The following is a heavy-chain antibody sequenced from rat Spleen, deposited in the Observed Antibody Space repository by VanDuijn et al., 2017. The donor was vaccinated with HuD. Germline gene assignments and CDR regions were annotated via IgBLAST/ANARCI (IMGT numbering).Heavy chain of an antibody. J-gene: IGHJ4*01. CDR2: ITNARGTT. Sequence: EVQLVESGGGLVQPGRSLKLSCVASGFTFNNYWMTWIRQAPGKGLEWVASITNARGTTYYPDSVKGRFTISRDNAKSSLYLQMNSLKSEDTATYYCARQGIGITRDYVMDAWGQGASVIVSS. V-gene: IGHV5-31*01. CDR1: GFTFNNYW. D-gene: IGHD1-5*01. CDR3: ARQGIGITRDYVMDA.